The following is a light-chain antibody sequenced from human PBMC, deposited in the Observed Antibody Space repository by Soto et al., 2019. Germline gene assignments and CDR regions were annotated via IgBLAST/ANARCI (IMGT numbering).Light chain of an antibody. Sequence: EIVMTQSPATLSLSPGESVTLSCRARQSVGSNLAWYQQKPGQAPRLLIYGAYTRATGIPARFSGSGSGTEFTLTISSLQSEDFAVYYCQQYNNWPPWTCGQGTKVDIK. J-gene: IGKJ1*01. CDR3: QQYNNWPPWT. CDR2: GAY. V-gene: IGKV3-15*01. CDR1: QSVGSN.